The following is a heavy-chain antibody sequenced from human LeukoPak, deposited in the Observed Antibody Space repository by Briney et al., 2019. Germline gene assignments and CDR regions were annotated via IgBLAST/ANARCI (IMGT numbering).Heavy chain of an antibody. J-gene: IGHJ6*04. D-gene: IGHD3-10*02. Sequence: GGSLRLSCAASGFTFSNYNMNWVRQAPGKGLEWVSSITSVSRYKSYEDSVKGRFTISRDNAKNSLYLQMNSLRAEDTAVYYCAELGITMIGGVWGKGTTVTISS. CDR2: ITSVSRYK. CDR3: AELGITMIGGV. CDR1: GFTFSNYN. V-gene: IGHV3-21*01.